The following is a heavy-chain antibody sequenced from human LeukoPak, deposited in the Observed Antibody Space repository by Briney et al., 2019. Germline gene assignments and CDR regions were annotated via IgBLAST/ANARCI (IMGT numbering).Heavy chain of an antibody. CDR3: ARASLHFYYMDV. J-gene: IGHJ6*03. CDR1: GYTFTGYY. D-gene: IGHD3-3*02. CDR2: INPNSGGT. V-gene: IGHV1-2*02. Sequence: ASVQVSCKASGYTFTGYYMHWVRQAPGQGLEWMGWINPNSGGTNYAQKFQGRVTMTRDTSISTAYMELSRLRSDDTAVYYCARASLHFYYMDVWGKGTTVTVSS.